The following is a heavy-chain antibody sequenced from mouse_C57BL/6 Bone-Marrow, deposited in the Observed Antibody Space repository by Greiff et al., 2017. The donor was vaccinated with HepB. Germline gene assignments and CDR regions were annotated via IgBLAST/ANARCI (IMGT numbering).Heavy chain of an antibody. V-gene: IGHV1-81*01. Sequence: VQLQQSGAELARPGASVKLSCKASGYTFTSYGISWVKQRTGQGLEWIGEIYPRRGNTYYNEKFKGKATLTADKSSSTAYMELRSLTSEDSAVYVCARWGWLLGMDYWGQGTSVTVSS. CDR1: GYTFTSYG. CDR2: IYPRRGNT. D-gene: IGHD2-3*01. J-gene: IGHJ4*01. CDR3: ARWGWLLGMDY.